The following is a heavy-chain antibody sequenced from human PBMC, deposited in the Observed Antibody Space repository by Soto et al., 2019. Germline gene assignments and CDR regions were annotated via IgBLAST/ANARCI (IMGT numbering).Heavy chain of an antibody. V-gene: IGHV1-18*04. Sequence: ASVKVSCQASGYTFTSYGISWVRQAPGQGLEWMGWISAYNGNTNYAQKLQGRVTVTTDTSTSTAYMELRSLRSDDTAVYYCASGTIFGVVITFDYWGQGTLVTVSS. CDR1: GYTFTSYG. CDR3: ASGTIFGVVITFDY. CDR2: ISAYNGNT. D-gene: IGHD3-3*01. J-gene: IGHJ4*02.